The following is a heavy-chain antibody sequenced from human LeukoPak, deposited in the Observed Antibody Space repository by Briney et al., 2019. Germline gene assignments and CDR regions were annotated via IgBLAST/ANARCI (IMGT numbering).Heavy chain of an antibody. CDR2: IYYSGST. V-gene: IGHV4-59*01. Sequence: SETLSLTCTVSGGSISSYYWSWIRQPPGKGLEWIGYIYYSGSTNYNPSLKSRVTISVDTSKNQFSLKLSSVTAADTAVYYCARQSRGPPPDFDYWGQGTLVTVSS. J-gene: IGHJ4*02. CDR1: GGSISSYY. CDR3: ARQSRGPPPDFDY.